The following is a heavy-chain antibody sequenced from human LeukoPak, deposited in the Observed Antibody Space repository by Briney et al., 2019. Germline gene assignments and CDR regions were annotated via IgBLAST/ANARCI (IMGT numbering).Heavy chain of an antibody. J-gene: IGHJ4*02. D-gene: IGHD2-2*01. V-gene: IGHV3-21*01. CDR1: GFTFSSYS. CDR3: AKDGNPYCSSTRCYYFDY. Sequence: GGSLRLSCAASGFTFSSYSMNWVRQAPGKGLEWVSSISSSSSYIYYADSVKGRFTISRDNPKNTLYLQMNSLRAEDTAVYYCAKDGNPYCSSTRCYYFDYWGQGTLVTVSS. CDR2: ISSSSSYI.